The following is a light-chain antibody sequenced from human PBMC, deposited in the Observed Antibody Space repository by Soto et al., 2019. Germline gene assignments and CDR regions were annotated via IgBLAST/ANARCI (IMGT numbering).Light chain of an antibody. J-gene: IGLJ2*01. CDR2: KNN. CDR1: SSNIGTNY. CDR3: AAWDASLSGVV. Sequence: QSVLIQPPSSSGTPGQRFTISCSGSSSNIGTNYVYWYQQLPGTAPKLLIYKNNQRPSGVPDRFSGSKSGTSASLAISGLRSEDEADYYCAAWDASLSGVVFGGGTKLTVL. V-gene: IGLV1-47*01.